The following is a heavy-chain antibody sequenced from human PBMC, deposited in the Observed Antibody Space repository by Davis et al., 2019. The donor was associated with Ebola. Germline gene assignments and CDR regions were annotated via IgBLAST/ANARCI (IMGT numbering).Heavy chain of an antibody. CDR3: ARGMGELALN. CDR2: ITTNTASP. CDR1: GYPFTDFA. V-gene: IGHV7-4-1*02. J-gene: IGHJ4*02. D-gene: IGHD3-16*01. Sequence: ASVPVSCLASGYPFTDFAINWLRQAPGHPSELLGWITTNTASPTYARGFSERFVFSLDTSVNTAFLQINNLRAEDTAIYYCARGMGELALNWGQGTLVTVSS.